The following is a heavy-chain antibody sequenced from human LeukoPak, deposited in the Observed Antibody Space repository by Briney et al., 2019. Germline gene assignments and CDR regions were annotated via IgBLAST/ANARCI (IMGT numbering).Heavy chain of an antibody. Sequence: PSETLSLTCTVSGGSISSYYWSWIRQPPGKGLEWIGYIYYSGSSTNYNPSLKSRATISVDTSKNQFSLKLSSVTAADTAVYYCARDLASSWAYMDVWGKGTTVTVSS. D-gene: IGHD2-15*01. CDR1: GGSISSYY. CDR2: IYYSGSST. J-gene: IGHJ6*03. CDR3: ARDLASSWAYMDV. V-gene: IGHV4-59*01.